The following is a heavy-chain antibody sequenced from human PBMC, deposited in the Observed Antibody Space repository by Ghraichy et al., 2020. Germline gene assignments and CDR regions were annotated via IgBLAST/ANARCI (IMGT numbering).Heavy chain of an antibody. CDR2: VNPNSGGT. V-gene: IGHV1-2*02. D-gene: IGHD1-7*01. CDR1: GYSFTDYY. CDR3: ARTYNWNYRHFDF. Sequence: ASVKVSCKASGYSFTDYYLHWVRQAPGPGLEWMGWVNPNSGGTNYAQKFQARVTMTRDTSISTAYMELTRLTSDDTAIYYCARTYNWNYRHFDFWGQGTLVTVSS. J-gene: IGHJ4*02.